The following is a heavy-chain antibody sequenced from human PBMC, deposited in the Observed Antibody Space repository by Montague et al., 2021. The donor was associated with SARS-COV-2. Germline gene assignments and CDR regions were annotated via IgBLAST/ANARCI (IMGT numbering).Heavy chain of an antibody. D-gene: IGHD3-10*01. CDR3: ARPAMIRGVFTSWFDP. CDR1: GDSVSNDRYY. J-gene: IGHJ5*02. V-gene: IGHV4-39*01. Sequence: SETLSLTCTVSGDSVSNDRYYWGWIRQSPGTGLEWIGTIYFLGNTYYSPSLKSRVTMSVDTSKNQLSLRLTSVTASDTAIYYCARPAMIRGVFTSWFDPWGQGTLVTIAS. CDR2: IYFLGNT.